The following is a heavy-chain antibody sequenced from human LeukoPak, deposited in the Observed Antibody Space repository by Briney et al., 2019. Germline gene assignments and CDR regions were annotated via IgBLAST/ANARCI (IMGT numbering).Heavy chain of an antibody. J-gene: IGHJ4*02. Sequence: PGRSLRLSCAASGFTFSSYAMHWVRQAPGKGLEWVAVISYDGSNKYYADSVKGRFTISRDNSKNTLYLQMNSLRAEDTAVYYCATPPFYYDSSEGDYWGQGTLVTVSS. D-gene: IGHD3-22*01. CDR2: ISYDGSNK. CDR1: GFTFSSYA. CDR3: ATPPFYYDSSEGDY. V-gene: IGHV3-30-3*01.